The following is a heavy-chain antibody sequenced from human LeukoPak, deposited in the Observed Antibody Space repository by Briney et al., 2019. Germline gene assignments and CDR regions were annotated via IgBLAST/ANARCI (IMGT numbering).Heavy chain of an antibody. CDR3: ARDYGGEAASRYYYYYYMDV. D-gene: IGHD3-16*01. CDR2: ISYDGSNK. CDR1: GFTFSCYA. Sequence: GGSLRLSCAASGFTFSCYAMHWVRQAPGKGLEWVAVISYDGSNKYYADSVKGRFTISRDNSKNTLYLQMNSLRAEDTAVYYCARDYGGEAASRYYYYYYMDVWGKGTTVTVSS. V-gene: IGHV3-30*01. J-gene: IGHJ6*03.